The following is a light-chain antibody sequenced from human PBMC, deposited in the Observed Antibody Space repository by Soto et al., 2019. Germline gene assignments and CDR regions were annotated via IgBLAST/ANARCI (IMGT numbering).Light chain of an antibody. CDR3: QQYDSSPPYT. Sequence: EIVLTQSPGTLSLSPGERATLSCRASQRLRRSYLAWYQQKPGQAPRLLIYGASSRATGIPDRFSGSGSGTDFTLTISRLEPEDFAGYYCQQYDSSPPYTFGQGTNLEIK. V-gene: IGKV3-20*01. J-gene: IGKJ2*01. CDR1: QRLRRSY. CDR2: GAS.